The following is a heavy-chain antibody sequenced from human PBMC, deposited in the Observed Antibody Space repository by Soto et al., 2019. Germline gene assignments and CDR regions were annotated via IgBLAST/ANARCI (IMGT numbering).Heavy chain of an antibody. V-gene: IGHV3-33*01. Sequence: GESLKISCAASGFTFSSYGMPWVRQAPGKVLEWVAVIWYDGSNKYYADSVKGRFTISRDNSKNTLYLQMNSLRAEDTAVYYCARILSGYDAFDIWGQGTMVTVS. CDR2: IWYDGSNK. J-gene: IGHJ3*02. D-gene: IGHD5-12*01. CDR3: ARILSGYDAFDI. CDR1: GFTFSSYG.